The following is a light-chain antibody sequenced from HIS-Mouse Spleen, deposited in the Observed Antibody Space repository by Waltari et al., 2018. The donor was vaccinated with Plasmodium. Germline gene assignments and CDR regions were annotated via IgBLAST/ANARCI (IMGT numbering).Light chain of an antibody. V-gene: IGKV3-15*01. Sequence: IVMTQSPATLSVSPGERATLSCRASQSVSSNLAWYQQKPGQAPRLLIYGASTRATGIPARFSGSGSGTEFTRTISSLQSEDFAVYYCQQYNNWSFTFGPGTKVDIK. CDR2: GAS. CDR1: QSVSSN. J-gene: IGKJ3*01. CDR3: QQYNNWSFT.